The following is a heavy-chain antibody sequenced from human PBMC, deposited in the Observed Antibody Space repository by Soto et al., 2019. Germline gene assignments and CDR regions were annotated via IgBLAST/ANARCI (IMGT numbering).Heavy chain of an antibody. CDR3: ARGQRYDSTRYPYYYYGMDV. CDR1: GGTFSSYA. CDR2: IIPIFGTA. Sequence: SVKVSCKASGGTFSSYAISRVRQAPGQGLEWMGGIIPIFGTANYAQKFQGRVTITADESTSTAYMELSSLRSEDTAVYYCARGQRYDSTRYPYYYYGMDVWGQGTTVTVSS. V-gene: IGHV1-69*13. D-gene: IGHD3-22*01. J-gene: IGHJ6*02.